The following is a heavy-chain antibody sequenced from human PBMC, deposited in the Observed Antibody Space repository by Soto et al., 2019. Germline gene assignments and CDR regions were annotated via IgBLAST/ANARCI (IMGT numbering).Heavy chain of an antibody. J-gene: IGHJ5*02. V-gene: IGHV1-69*01. D-gene: IGHD6-19*01. Sequence: QVQLVQSGAEVKKPGSSVKVSCKASGGTFSSYAISWVRQAPGQGLEWMGGIIPIFGTANYAQKFQGRVTITADEFTSTAYMELSSLRSEDTAVYYCARSPGLAVAGTFWFDPWGQGTLVTVSS. CDR1: GGTFSSYA. CDR3: ARSPGLAVAGTFWFDP. CDR2: IIPIFGTA.